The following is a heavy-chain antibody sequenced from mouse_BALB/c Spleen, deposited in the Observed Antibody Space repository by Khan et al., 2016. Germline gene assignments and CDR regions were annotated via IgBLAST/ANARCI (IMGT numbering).Heavy chain of an antibody. V-gene: IGHV1-61*01. CDR3: VGLWDWYFDV. D-gene: IGHD3-3*01. CDR1: GYTFTNYW. CDR2: IDPSDSET. J-gene: IGHJ1*01. Sequence: QVQLQQPGAELVRPGASVKLSCKASGYTFTNYWMNWVKQRPGQGLEWIGMIDPSDSETHYNQMFKDKATLTVDKSSSTAYMHLSSLTSEDSAAYYCVGLWDWYFDVWGAGTTVTVSS.